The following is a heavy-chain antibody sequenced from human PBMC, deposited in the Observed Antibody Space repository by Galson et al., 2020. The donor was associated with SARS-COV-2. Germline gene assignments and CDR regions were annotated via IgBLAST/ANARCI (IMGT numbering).Heavy chain of an antibody. D-gene: IGHD7-27*01. CDR1: GYSISSGCY. CDR2: IYHSGST. V-gene: IGHV4-38-2*02. J-gene: IGHJ4*02. Sequence: SETLSLTCTVSGYSISSGCYWGWIRQPPGKGLEWSGSIYHSGSTYYNPSPKRRVTISVDTSKNQFSLKLSSVTAAATAVYYCARAGLQGLPGVYYWGQGTLVTVSS. CDR3: ARAGLQGLPGVYY.